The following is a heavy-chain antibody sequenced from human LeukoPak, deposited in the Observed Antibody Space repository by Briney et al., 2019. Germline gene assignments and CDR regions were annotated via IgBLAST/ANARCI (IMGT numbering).Heavy chain of an antibody. CDR2: ISGSGGST. D-gene: IGHD2-15*01. CDR3: AKEAIVVVVAAHDY. Sequence: GGSLRLSCAASGFTFSSYAMSWVRQAPGKGLEWISAISGSGGSTYYADSVKGRFTISRDNSKNTLYLQMTSLRAEDTAVYYCAKEAIVVVVAAHDYWGQGTLVTVSS. V-gene: IGHV3-23*01. J-gene: IGHJ4*02. CDR1: GFTFSSYA.